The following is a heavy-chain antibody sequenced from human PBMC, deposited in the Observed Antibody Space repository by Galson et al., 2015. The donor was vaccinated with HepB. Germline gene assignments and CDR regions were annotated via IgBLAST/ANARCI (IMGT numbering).Heavy chain of an antibody. V-gene: IGHV3-49*03. D-gene: IGHD3-10*01. CDR2: IRSKAYGGTT. CDR3: TREGHKYWFGELWSGGAYYYGMDV. Sequence: SLRLSCAASGFTFSNYAMSWFRQAPGKGLEWVGFIRSKAYGGTTEYAASVKGRFTISRDDSKSIAYLQMNSLKTEDTAVYYCTREGHKYWFGELWSGGAYYYGMDVWGQGTTVTVSS. J-gene: IGHJ6*02. CDR1: GFTFSNYA.